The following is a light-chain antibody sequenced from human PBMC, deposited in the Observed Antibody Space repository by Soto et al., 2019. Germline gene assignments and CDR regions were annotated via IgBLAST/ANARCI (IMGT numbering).Light chain of an antibody. CDR2: DVS. J-gene: IGKJ2*01. V-gene: IGKV1-5*01. CDR1: QISSTW. CDR3: QQHNS. Sequence: DIQMTQSPSTLSASVGDRVTITCRASQISSTWLAWYQQRPGKAPKLLIHDVSSLQSGVPSRFSDSGSGTEFTLTISSLQPDDFATYYRQQHNSFGQGTKLEIK.